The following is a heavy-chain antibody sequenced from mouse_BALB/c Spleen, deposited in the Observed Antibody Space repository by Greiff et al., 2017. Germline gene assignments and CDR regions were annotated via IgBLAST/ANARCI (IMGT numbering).Heavy chain of an antibody. J-gene: IGHJ2*01. CDR3: TRAQLGQG. D-gene: IGHD4-1*02. V-gene: IGHV5-6-4*01. CDR2: ISSGGSYT. CDR1: GFTFSSYT. Sequence: DVQLVESGGGLVKPGGSLKLSCAASGFTFSSYTMSWVRQTPEKRLEWVATISSGGSYTYYPDSVKGRFTISRDNAKNTLYLQMSSLKSEDTAMYYCTRAQLGQGWGQGTTLTVSS.